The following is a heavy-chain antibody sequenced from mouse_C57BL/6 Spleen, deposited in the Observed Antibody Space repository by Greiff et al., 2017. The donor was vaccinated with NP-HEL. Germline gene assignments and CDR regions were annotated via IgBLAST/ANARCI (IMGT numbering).Heavy chain of an antibody. CDR2: ISGGGGNT. V-gene: IGHV5-9*01. Sequence: EVQGVESGGGLVKPGGSLKLSCAASGFTFSSYTMSWVRQTPEKRLEWVATISGGGGNTYYPDSVKGRFTISRDNAKNTLYLQMSSLRSEDTALYYCAHYDYDDYYAMDYWGQGTSVTVSS. CDR1: GFTFSSYT. D-gene: IGHD2-4*01. J-gene: IGHJ4*01. CDR3: AHYDYDDYYAMDY.